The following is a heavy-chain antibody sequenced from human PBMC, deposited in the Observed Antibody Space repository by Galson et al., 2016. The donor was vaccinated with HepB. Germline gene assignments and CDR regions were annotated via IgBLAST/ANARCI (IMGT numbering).Heavy chain of an antibody. Sequence: SETLSLTCTVSGVAINSYFWSWIRQPPGKGLEWIGYLHNNGGTNYNPSLKSRVTISGDTSKNQFFLTLTSVTAADTAVYYCARESITFPNWFDPWGQGTLVTVSS. CDR3: ARESITFPNWFDP. CDR2: LHNNGGT. J-gene: IGHJ5*02. CDR1: GVAINSYF. V-gene: IGHV4-59*01. D-gene: IGHD1-14*01.